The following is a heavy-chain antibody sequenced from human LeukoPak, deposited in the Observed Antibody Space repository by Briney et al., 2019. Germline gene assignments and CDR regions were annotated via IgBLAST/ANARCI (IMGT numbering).Heavy chain of an antibody. J-gene: IGHJ4*02. CDR2: IKSKTDGGTT. CDR1: GFTFSNAW. V-gene: IGHV3-15*01. CDR3: TTDHIPTWELSY. D-gene: IGHD1-26*01. Sequence: KSGGSLRLSCAASGFTFSNAWMSWVRQAPGKGPEWVGRIKSKTDGGTTDYAAPVKGRFTISRDDSKNTLYLQMNSLKTEDTAVYYCTTDHIPTWELSYWGQGTLVTVSS.